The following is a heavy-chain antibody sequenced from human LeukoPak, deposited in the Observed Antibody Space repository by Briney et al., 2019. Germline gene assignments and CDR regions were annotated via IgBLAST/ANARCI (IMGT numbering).Heavy chain of an antibody. CDR2: IYYTGST. CDR3: ARSIYSSSWYWFDP. V-gene: IGHV4-59*01. CDR1: GGSISSYY. J-gene: IGHJ5*02. D-gene: IGHD6-13*01. Sequence: SETLSLTCTVSGGSISSYYWSWIRQPPVKGLEWIGYIYYTGSTNYNPSLKSRVTISVDTSKTQFSLKLRSVTAADTAVYYCARSIYSSSWYWFDPWGQGTLVTVSS.